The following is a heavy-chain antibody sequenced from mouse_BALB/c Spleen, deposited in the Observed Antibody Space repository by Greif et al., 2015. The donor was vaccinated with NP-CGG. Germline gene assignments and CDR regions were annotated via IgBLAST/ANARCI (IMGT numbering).Heavy chain of an antibody. CDR3: ARVVAYYYAMDY. Sequence: EVKLVESGGGLAQPGGSRKLSCAASGFTFSSFGMHWVRQAPEKGLEWVAYISSGSSTIYYADTVKGRFTISRDNPKNTLFLQMTSLRSEDTAMYYCARVVAYYYAMDYWGQGTSVTVSS. J-gene: IGHJ4*01. V-gene: IGHV5-17*02. CDR1: GFTFSSFG. D-gene: IGHD1-1*01. CDR2: ISSGSSTI.